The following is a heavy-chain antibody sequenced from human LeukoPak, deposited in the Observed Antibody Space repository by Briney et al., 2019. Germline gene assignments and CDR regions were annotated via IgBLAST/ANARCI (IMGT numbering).Heavy chain of an antibody. CDR3: ARGRVSSSSWYSTYYYYFYMDV. D-gene: IGHD6-13*01. CDR2: INHTSST. CDR1: DDSITIYY. V-gene: IGHV4-59*01. Sequence: SETLSLTCTVSDDSITIYYWTWIRQPPGNGLEWIGYINHTSSTNYNPSLNSRVTISRDTSKSLFSLGLGSVTAADTAVYFWARGRVSSSSWYSTYYYYFYMDVWGKGTTVTVSS. J-gene: IGHJ6*03.